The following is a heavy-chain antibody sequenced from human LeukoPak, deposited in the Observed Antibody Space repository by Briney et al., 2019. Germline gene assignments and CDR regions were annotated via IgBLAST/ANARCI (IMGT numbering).Heavy chain of an antibody. CDR1: GFTFSSYG. D-gene: IGHD1-1*01. Sequence: PGRSLRLSCAASGFTFSSYGMHWVRQAPGKGLEWVAVISYDGSNKYYADSVKGRFTISRDNSENTLYLQMNSLRAEDTAVYYCARPAWRMGRAFDIWGQGTMVTVSS. CDR3: ARPAWRMGRAFDI. CDR2: ISYDGSNK. J-gene: IGHJ3*02. V-gene: IGHV3-30*03.